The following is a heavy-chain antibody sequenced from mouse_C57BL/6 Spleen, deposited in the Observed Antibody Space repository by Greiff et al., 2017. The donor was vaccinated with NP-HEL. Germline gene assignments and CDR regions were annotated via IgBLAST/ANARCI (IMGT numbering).Heavy chain of an antibody. J-gene: IGHJ3*01. CDR3: ARRDGNFAWFAY. D-gene: IGHD2-1*01. V-gene: IGHV1-55*01. CDR1: GYTFTSYW. Sequence: QVQLQQPGAELVKPGASVKMSCKASGYTFTSYWLTWVKQRPGQGLEWIGDIYPGRGSTNYNEKFKSKATLTLDTSSSTAYMQLSSLTAEDSAVYYCARRDGNFAWFAYWGQGTLVTVSA. CDR2: IYPGRGST.